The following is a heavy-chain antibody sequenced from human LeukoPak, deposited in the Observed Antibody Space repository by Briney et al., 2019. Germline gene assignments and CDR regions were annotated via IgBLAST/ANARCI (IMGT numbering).Heavy chain of an antibody. V-gene: IGHV1-8*01. CDR2: MNPNSGNT. J-gene: IGHJ5*02. CDR3: ARARRVVAGSGFDP. CDR1: GYTFTSYD. Sequence: ASVKVSCKASGYTFTSYDINWVRQATGQGLEWMGWMNPNSGNTGYAQKFQGRVTMTRNTSISTAYVELSSLRSEDTAVYYCARARRVVAGSGFDPWGQGTLVTVSS. D-gene: IGHD2-15*01.